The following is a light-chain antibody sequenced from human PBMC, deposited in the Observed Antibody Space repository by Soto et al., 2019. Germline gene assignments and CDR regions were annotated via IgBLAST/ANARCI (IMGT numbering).Light chain of an antibody. CDR2: EVS. Sequence: QSVLAQPASVSGSPGQSITISCTGTSXDVGGYNYVSWSQQHPGKAPKLLISEVSNRPSGVSNRFSGSKSGNTAPLTISGLQADDEADYYCSSYTASSTLLFGTGTKVTLL. CDR1: SXDVGGYNY. J-gene: IGLJ1*01. CDR3: SSYTASSTLL. V-gene: IGLV2-14*03.